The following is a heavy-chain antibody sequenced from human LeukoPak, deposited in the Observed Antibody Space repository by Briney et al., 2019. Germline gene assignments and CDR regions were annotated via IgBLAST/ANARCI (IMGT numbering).Heavy chain of an antibody. D-gene: IGHD4-17*01. CDR1: GGSISSYY. J-gene: IGHJ4*02. CDR3: ARQAGTTRDFDY. V-gene: IGHV4-59*08. CDR2: IYYSGST. Sequence: PSETLSLTCTVSGGSISSYYWSWIRQPPGKGLEWIGYIYYSGSTNYNPSLKSRVTISVDTSKNQFSLKLSSVTAADTAVYYCARQAGTTRDFDYWGQGTLVTVSS.